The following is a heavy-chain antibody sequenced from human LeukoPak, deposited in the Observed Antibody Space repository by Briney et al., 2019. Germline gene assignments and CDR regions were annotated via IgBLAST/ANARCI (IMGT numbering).Heavy chain of an antibody. Sequence: GGSLRLSCAASGFTFSDYYMSWIRQAPGKGLEWVSYISSSGSTIYYADSVKGRFTISRDNAKNSLYPQMNSLRAEDTAVYYCASLDRIMDDAFDIWGQGTMVTVSS. J-gene: IGHJ3*02. CDR2: ISSSGSTI. D-gene: IGHD5-12*01. V-gene: IGHV3-11*01. CDR3: ASLDRIMDDAFDI. CDR1: GFTFSDYY.